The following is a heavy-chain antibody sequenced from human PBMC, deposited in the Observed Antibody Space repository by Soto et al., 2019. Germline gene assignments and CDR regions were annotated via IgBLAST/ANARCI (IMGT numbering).Heavy chain of an antibody. CDR2: IRSKAYGGTT. CDR1: GFTFGDYA. Sequence: PGGSLRLSCTASGFTFGDYAMSWFRQAPGKGLEWVGFIRSKAYGGTTEYAASVKGRFTISRDDSKSIAYLQMNSLKTEDTAVYYCTRSGSGSYYGYYFDYWGQGTLVTVSS. V-gene: IGHV3-49*03. CDR3: TRSGSGSYYGYYFDY. D-gene: IGHD1-26*01. J-gene: IGHJ4*02.